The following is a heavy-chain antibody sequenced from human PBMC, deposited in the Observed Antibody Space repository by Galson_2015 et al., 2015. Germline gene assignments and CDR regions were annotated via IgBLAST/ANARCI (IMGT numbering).Heavy chain of an antibody. D-gene: IGHD6-6*01. J-gene: IGHJ6*02. Sequence: SLRLSCAASGLTLSTYSIHWVRQAPGKGLEWVAVISYDGINNYYADSVKGRFTISRDNSKSSLYLQMNSLRAEDTAVYYCARGSVLYYSSSGMDVWGQGTTVPVSS. V-gene: IGHV3-30-3*01. CDR2: ISYDGINN. CDR3: ARGSVLYYSSSGMDV. CDR1: GLTLSTYS.